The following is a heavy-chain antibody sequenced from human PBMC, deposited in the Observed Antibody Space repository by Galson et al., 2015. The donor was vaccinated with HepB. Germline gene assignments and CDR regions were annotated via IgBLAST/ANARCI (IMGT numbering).Heavy chain of an antibody. CDR2: INPNSGGT. D-gene: IGHD1-26*01. CDR1: GYTFTGYY. Sequence: SVKVSCKASGYTFTGYYMHWVRQAPGQGLEWMGRINPNSGGTNYAQKFQGRVTMTRDTSISTAYVELSRLRSDDTAVYYCARARAYSGSSFDYWGQGTLVTVSS. CDR3: ARARAYSGSSFDY. J-gene: IGHJ4*02. V-gene: IGHV1-2*06.